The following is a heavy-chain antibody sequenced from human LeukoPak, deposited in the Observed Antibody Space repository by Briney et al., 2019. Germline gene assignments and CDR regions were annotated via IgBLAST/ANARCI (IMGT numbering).Heavy chain of an antibody. CDR3: AKSGKGDITGTTYDF. D-gene: IGHD1-20*01. CDR2: ISYDGSNK. V-gene: IGHV3-30-3*01. CDR1: GFTFSSYA. J-gene: IGHJ4*02. Sequence: GRSLRLSCAASGFTFSSYAMHWVRQAPGKGLEWVAVISYDGSNKYYADSVKGRFTISRDNSKNTLYLQMNSLRAEDTAVYYCAKSGKGDITGTTYDFWGQGTLVTVSS.